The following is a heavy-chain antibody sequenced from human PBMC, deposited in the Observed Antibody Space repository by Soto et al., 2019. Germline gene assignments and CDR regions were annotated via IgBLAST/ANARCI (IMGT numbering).Heavy chain of an antibody. V-gene: IGHV1-69*13. J-gene: IGHJ6*02. D-gene: IGHD3-3*01. CDR3: ARIRGVVPYYYYGMDV. Sequence: SVKVSCKASGGTFSSYAISWVRQAPGQGLEWMGGIIPIFGTANYAQKFQGRVTITADESTSTAYMELSSLRSEDTAVYYCARIRGVVPYYYYGMDVWGQGTTVNVSS. CDR1: GGTFSSYA. CDR2: IIPIFGTA.